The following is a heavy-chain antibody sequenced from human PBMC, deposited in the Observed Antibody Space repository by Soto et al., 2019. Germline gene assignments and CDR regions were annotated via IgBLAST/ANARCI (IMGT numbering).Heavy chain of an antibody. D-gene: IGHD2-15*01. Sequence: GASVRVSCKASGYTFTSYGISWVRQAPGQGLEWMGWISAYNGNTNYAQKLQGRVTMTTDTSTSTAYMELRSLRSDDTAVYYCARGGWCSGGSCYSRLTYYYGMDVWGQGTTVTVSS. V-gene: IGHV1-18*01. CDR3: ARGGWCSGGSCYSRLTYYYGMDV. CDR1: GYTFTSYG. J-gene: IGHJ6*02. CDR2: ISAYNGNT.